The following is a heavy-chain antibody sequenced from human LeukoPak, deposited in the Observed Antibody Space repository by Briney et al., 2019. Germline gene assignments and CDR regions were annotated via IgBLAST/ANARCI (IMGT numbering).Heavy chain of an antibody. J-gene: IGHJ4*02. CDR1: GFTFSAYW. CDR2: MNSDGSTT. CDR3: ARDYDYFWGSYRYPFDY. Sequence: GGSLRLSCAASGFTFSAYWMHWVRQAPGKGLEWVSRMNSDGSTTNYADSVKGRFTISRDNARNTLYLQMNSLRVEDTAVYYCARDYDYFWGSYRYPFDYWGQGTLVTVSS. D-gene: IGHD3-16*02. V-gene: IGHV3-74*01.